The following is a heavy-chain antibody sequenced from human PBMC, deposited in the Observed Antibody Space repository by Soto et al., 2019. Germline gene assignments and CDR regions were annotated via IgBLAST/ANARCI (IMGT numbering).Heavy chain of an antibody. CDR1: GYTFTSYA. CDR3: ARRCSGGSCYSNHDAFDI. Sequence: ASVKVSCKASGYTFTSYAMHWVRQAPGQRLEWMGWINAGNGNTKYPQKFQGRVTITRDTSASTAYMELSSLRSEDTAVYYCARRCSGGSCYSNHDAFDIWGQGTMVTVSS. CDR2: INAGNGNT. D-gene: IGHD2-15*01. J-gene: IGHJ3*02. V-gene: IGHV1-3*01.